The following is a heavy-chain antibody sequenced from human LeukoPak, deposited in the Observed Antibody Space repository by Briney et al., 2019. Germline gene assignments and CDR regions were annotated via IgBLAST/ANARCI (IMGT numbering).Heavy chain of an antibody. J-gene: IGHJ3*02. CDR1: GYTFTSYG. Sequence: ASVKVSCKASGYTFTSYGISWVRQAPGQGLEWMGWISAYNGNTNYAQKLQGRVTMTTDTSTSTAYMELRSLRSDDTAVYYCARGGLRYCSSTSCPGAFDIWGQETMVTVSS. D-gene: IGHD2-2*01. CDR2: ISAYNGNT. V-gene: IGHV1-18*01. CDR3: ARGGLRYCSSTSCPGAFDI.